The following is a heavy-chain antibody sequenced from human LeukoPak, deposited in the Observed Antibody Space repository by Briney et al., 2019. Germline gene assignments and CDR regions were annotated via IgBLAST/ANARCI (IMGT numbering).Heavy chain of an antibody. V-gene: IGHV3-30*18. Sequence: GGSLRLSCSASGFTFSTYGIHWVRQAPGKGLEWVAVISYDGSNKYYADSVKGRFTISRDNSKNTLYLQMNSLRAEDTAIYYCAKDRGSFTYYFDYWGQGTLVTVSS. CDR1: GFTFSTYG. D-gene: IGHD1-26*01. CDR3: AKDRGSFTYYFDY. J-gene: IGHJ4*02. CDR2: ISYDGSNK.